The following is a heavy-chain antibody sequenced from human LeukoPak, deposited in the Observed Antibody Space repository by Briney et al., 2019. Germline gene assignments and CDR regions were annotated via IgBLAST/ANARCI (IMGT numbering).Heavy chain of an antibody. CDR1: GGTFSSYA. CDR3: AREDIVVVPAANQNYYYYGMDV. CDR2: IIPIFGTA. J-gene: IGHJ6*02. Sequence: SVRVSCKASGGTFSSYAISWVRQAPGQGLEWMGGIIPIFGTANYAQKFQGRVTITADESTSTAYMELSSLRSEDTAVYYCAREDIVVVPAANQNYYYYGMDVWGQGTTVTVSS. D-gene: IGHD2-2*01. V-gene: IGHV1-69*13.